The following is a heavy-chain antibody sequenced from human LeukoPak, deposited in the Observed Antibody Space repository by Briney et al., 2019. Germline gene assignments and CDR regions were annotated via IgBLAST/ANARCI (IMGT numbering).Heavy chain of an antibody. D-gene: IGHD6-13*01. CDR3: ARRVPSSLENPRGHYFDY. Sequence: SETLSLTCTVSGGSISSSSYYWGWIRQPPGKGLEWIGSIYYSGSTYYNPSLKSRVTISVDTSKNQFSLKLSSVTAADTAVYYCARRVPSSLENPRGHYFDYWGQGTLVTVSS. J-gene: IGHJ4*02. CDR1: GGSISSSSYY. V-gene: IGHV4-39*07. CDR2: IYYSGST.